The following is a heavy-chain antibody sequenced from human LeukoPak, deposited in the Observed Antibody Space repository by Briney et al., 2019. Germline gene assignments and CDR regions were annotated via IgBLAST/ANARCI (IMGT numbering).Heavy chain of an antibody. J-gene: IGHJ6*03. CDR1: GFTFSSNY. V-gene: IGHV3-53*01. Sequence: GGSLRLSCAASGFTFSSNYMSWVRQAPGKGLEWVSVIYSGGSTYYADSVKGRFTISRDNSKNTLYLQMNSLRAEDTAVYYCAKLWGYYYYYYMDVWGKGTTVTVSS. CDR2: IYSGGST. D-gene: IGHD3-16*01. CDR3: AKLWGYYYYYYMDV.